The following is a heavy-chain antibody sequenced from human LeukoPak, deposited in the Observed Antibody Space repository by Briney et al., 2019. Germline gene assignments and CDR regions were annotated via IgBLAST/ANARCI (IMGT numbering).Heavy chain of an antibody. J-gene: IGHJ3*02. Sequence: LGESLKISCKGSGYSFTSYWIGWVRQMPGKGLEWMGIIYPGDSDTRYSPSFQGQVTVSADKSISTAYLQWSSLKASDTAMYYCARPFRSTVNLAFDIWGQGTMVTVSS. D-gene: IGHD4-17*01. CDR3: ARPFRSTVNLAFDI. V-gene: IGHV5-51*01. CDR1: GYSFTSYW. CDR2: IYPGDSDT.